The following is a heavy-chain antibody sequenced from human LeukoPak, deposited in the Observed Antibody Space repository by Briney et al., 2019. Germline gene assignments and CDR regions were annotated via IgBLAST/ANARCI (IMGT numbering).Heavy chain of an antibody. CDR3: ASLVVFPGGFDY. CDR1: RGSISSYY. D-gene: IGHD3-22*01. Sequence: SETLSLTCTVSRGSISSYYWSWIRQPPGKGLEWIGYIYYSGSTNYNPSLKSRVTISVDTSKNQFSLKLSSVTAADTAVYYCASLVVFPGGFDYWGQGTLVTVSS. CDR2: IYYSGST. V-gene: IGHV4-59*01. J-gene: IGHJ4*02.